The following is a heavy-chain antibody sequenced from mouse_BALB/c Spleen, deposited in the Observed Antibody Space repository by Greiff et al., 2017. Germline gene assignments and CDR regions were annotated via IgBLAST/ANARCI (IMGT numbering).Heavy chain of an antibody. Sequence: QVQLQQSGPELVAPSQSLSITCTVSGFSLTSYGVHWVRQPPGKGLEWLGVIWAGGSTNYNSALMSRLSISKDNSKSQVFLKMNSLQTDDTAMYYCARGGLDSLTFFDYWGQGTTLTVSS. J-gene: IGHJ2*01. V-gene: IGHV2-9*02. CDR1: GFSLTSYG. CDR3: ARGGLDSLTFFDY. CDR2: IWAGGST. D-gene: IGHD3-2*01.